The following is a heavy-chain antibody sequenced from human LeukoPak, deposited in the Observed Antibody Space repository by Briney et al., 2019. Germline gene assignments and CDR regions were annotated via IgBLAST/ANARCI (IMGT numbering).Heavy chain of an antibody. CDR1: GFTFSDYY. D-gene: IGHD3-3*01. Sequence: GGSPRLSCAASGFTFSDYYMSWIRQAPGKGLEWVSYISSSGSTIYYADSVKGRFTISRDNAKNSLYLQMNSLRAEDTAVYYCARGITIFGVVSSFDYWGQGTLVTVSS. J-gene: IGHJ4*02. V-gene: IGHV3-11*01. CDR2: ISSSGSTI. CDR3: ARGITIFGVVSSFDY.